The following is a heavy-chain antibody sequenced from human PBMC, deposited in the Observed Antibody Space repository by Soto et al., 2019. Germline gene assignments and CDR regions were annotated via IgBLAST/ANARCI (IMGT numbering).Heavy chain of an antibody. CDR1: GFTFHDSA. Sequence: EVQLVESGGGLVQPGRSLRLSCAASGFTFHDSAMHWVRQAPGKGLEWVSGINWDSGNTGYADSVKGRFTISRDNAKNSLYLQMNSLRADDTAFYYCAKDSAYDILTGYAFDIWGQGTMVTVSS. D-gene: IGHD3-9*01. CDR3: AKDSAYDILTGYAFDI. V-gene: IGHV3-9*01. CDR2: INWDSGNT. J-gene: IGHJ3*02.